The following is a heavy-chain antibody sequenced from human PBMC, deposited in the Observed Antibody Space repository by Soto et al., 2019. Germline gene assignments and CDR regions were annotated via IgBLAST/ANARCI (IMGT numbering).Heavy chain of an antibody. CDR2: IYSGGST. CDR3: GRDRGVEGWFDP. J-gene: IGHJ5*02. V-gene: IGHV3-66*01. CDR1: GFTVSSNY. Sequence: GGSLRLSCAASGFTVSSNYMSRVRQAPGKGLEWVSVIYSGGSTYYADSVKGRFTISRDNSKNTLYLQMNSLRAEDTAVYYCGRDRGVEGWFDPWGQGSLVSVAS. D-gene: IGHD2-8*01.